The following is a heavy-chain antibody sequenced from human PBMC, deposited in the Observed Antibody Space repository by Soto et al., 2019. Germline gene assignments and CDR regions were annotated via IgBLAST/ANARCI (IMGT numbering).Heavy chain of an antibody. J-gene: IGHJ4*02. V-gene: IGHV3-23*01. CDR3: ATARAVTSGWYYFDY. CDR1: GFTFSNND. CDR2: IGDGVGTI. D-gene: IGHD6-19*01. Sequence: LRLSCTASGFTFSNNDMTWVRQAPGKGLEWVSGIGDGVGTIHYADSVKGRFTISRDNSRSRLYLHMNNLRAADTAVYYCATARAVTSGWYYFDYWGQGTLVTVSS.